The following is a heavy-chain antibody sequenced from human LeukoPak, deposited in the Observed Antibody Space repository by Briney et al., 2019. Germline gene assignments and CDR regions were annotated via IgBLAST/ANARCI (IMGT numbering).Heavy chain of an antibody. V-gene: IGHV3-30*04. CDR3: ARAPGGYDTSGYYDC. Sequence: PGGSLRLSCAASGFSFSSYAMHWVRQAPGKGLEWVAVISYDGSNKYYTDSVKGRFTISRDNSKNTLYLQMNSLRAEDTAVYYCARAPGGYDTSGYYDCWGQGTLVTVSS. J-gene: IGHJ4*02. CDR2: ISYDGSNK. D-gene: IGHD3-22*01. CDR1: GFSFSSYA.